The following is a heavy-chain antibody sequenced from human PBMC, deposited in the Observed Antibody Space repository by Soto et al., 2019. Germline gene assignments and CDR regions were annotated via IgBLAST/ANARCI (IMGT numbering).Heavy chain of an antibody. Sequence: GASVKVSCKASGGTFSSYTISWVRQAPGQGLEWMGRIIPILGIANYAQKFQGRVTITADKSTSTAYMELSSLRSEDTAVYYCARSYEDIVVVVAAPSGMDVWGQGTTVTV. CDR2: IIPILGIA. J-gene: IGHJ6*02. D-gene: IGHD2-15*01. CDR1: GGTFSSYT. CDR3: ARSYEDIVVVVAAPSGMDV. V-gene: IGHV1-69*02.